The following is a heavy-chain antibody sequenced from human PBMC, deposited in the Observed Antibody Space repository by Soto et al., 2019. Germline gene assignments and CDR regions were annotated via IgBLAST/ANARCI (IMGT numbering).Heavy chain of an antibody. CDR1: GYTFTSYG. V-gene: IGHV1-18*04. CDR2: ISAYNGNT. D-gene: IGHD3-10*01. Sequence: ASVNISCKASGYTFTSYGISWVRQAPGQGLEWMGWISAYNGNTNYAQKLQGRVTMTTDTSTSTAYMELRSLRSDDTAVYYCAREADYYGSGRHGDYYGMDVWGQGTTVTVSS. J-gene: IGHJ6*02. CDR3: AREADYYGSGRHGDYYGMDV.